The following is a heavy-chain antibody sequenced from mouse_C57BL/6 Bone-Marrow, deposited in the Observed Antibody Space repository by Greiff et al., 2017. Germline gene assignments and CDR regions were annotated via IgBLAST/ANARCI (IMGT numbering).Heavy chain of an antibody. CDR3: ARYYYGPFAY. CDR1: GYTFTSYW. J-gene: IGHJ3*01. V-gene: IGHV1-59*01. Sequence: QVQLQQPGAELVRPGTSVKLSCKASGYTFTSYWMHWVKQRPGQGLEWIGVIDPSDSYTNYNQKFKGKATLTVDTSSSTAYMQLSSLTSEDSAVYYCARYYYGPFAYWGQGTLVTVSA. D-gene: IGHD1-1*01. CDR2: IDPSDSYT.